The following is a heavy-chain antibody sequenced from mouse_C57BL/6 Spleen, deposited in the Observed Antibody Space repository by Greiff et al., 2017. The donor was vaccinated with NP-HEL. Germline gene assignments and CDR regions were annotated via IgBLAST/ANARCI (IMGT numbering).Heavy chain of an antibody. J-gene: IGHJ2*01. CDR2: IYPGDGDT. CDR1: GYAFSSSW. Sequence: QVQLQQSGPELVKPGASVKISCKASGYAFSSSWMNWVKQRPGKGLEWIGRIYPGDGDTNYNGKFKGKATLTADKSSSTAYMQLSSLTSEDSAVYVCARSYYYGSSWYFDYWGQGTTLTVSS. V-gene: IGHV1-82*01. CDR3: ARSYYYGSSWYFDY. D-gene: IGHD1-1*01.